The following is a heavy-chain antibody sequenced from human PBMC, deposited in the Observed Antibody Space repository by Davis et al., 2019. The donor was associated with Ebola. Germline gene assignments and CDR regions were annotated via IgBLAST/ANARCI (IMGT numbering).Heavy chain of an antibody. J-gene: IGHJ4*02. D-gene: IGHD2-2*02. Sequence: ASVKVSCKASGYTFNLYGISWVRQAPGQGLEWMGWISAYNGNTNYAQRFQDRVTMTTDTSTNTTYMEVRGLRSDDTAVYYCARDGSVAAIELDYWGQGTLVTVSS. CDR3: ARDGSVAAIELDY. CDR2: ISAYNGNT. CDR1: GYTFNLYG. V-gene: IGHV1-18*01.